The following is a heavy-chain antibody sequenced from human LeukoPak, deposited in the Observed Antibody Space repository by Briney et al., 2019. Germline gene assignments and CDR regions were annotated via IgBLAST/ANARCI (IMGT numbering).Heavy chain of an antibody. CDR2: IYYSGST. CDR3: ARGWTYYYDSSGYYYGV. CDR1: GGSISSGDYY. Sequence: SQTLSLTCTVSGGSISSGDYYWSWIRQPPGKGLEWIGYIYYSGSTYYNPSLKSRVTISVDTSKNQFSLKLSSVTAADTAVYYCARGWTYYYDSSGYYYGVWGQGTLVTVSS. D-gene: IGHD3-22*01. J-gene: IGHJ4*02. V-gene: IGHV4-30-4*01.